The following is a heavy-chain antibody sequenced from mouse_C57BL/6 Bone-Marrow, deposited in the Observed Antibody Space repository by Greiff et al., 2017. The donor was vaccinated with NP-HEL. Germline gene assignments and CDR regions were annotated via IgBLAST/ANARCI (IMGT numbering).Heavy chain of an antibody. V-gene: IGHV14-4*01. CDR3: TAGVSSPYAMDY. Sequence: VQLQQSGAELVRPGASVKLSCTASGFNIKDDYMNWVKQRPEQGLEWIGRIDPENGDTEYDAKFQGKATITADKSSNTAYLQLSSLTSADTAVYYCTAGVSSPYAMDYWGQGTSVTVSS. J-gene: IGHJ4*01. D-gene: IGHD1-1*01. CDR1: GFNIKDDY. CDR2: IDPENGDT.